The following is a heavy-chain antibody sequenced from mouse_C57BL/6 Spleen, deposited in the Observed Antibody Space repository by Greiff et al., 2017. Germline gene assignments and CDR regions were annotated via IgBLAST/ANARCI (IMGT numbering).Heavy chain of an antibody. CDR1: GYTFTDYN. D-gene: IGHD1-1*01. Sequence: EVKLVESGPELVKPGASVKMSCKASGYTFTDYNMHWVKQSHGKSLEWIGYINPNNGGTSYNKKFKGKATLTVNKSSSTAYMERRSLTSEDSAVYYGARDDGSSFYYFDYWGQGTTLTVSS. J-gene: IGHJ2*01. CDR3: ARDDGSSFYYFDY. CDR2: INPNNGGT. V-gene: IGHV1-22*01.